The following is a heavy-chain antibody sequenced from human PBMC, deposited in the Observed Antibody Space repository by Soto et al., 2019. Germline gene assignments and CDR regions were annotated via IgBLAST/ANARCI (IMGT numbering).Heavy chain of an antibody. CDR2: SIPLFGIT. CDR3: ASDRGYGLVN. D-gene: IGHD5-18*01. J-gene: IGHJ4*02. V-gene: IGHV1-69*12. Sequence: QVQLVQSGAEVKKPGSSVKVSCKASGGTFSSHGFNWVRQAPGQGLEWIGGSIPLFGITNHTQKFQDRITIAADASTTTAYMELRGLRSDDTAVYYCASDRGYGLVNGGQGSLITVSS. CDR1: GGTFSSHG.